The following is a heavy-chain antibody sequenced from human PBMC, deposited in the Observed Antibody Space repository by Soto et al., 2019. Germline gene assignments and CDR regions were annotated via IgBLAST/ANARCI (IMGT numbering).Heavy chain of an antibody. V-gene: IGHV1-69*13. CDR3: ARDLEPAAINYYYGMDV. Sequence: GASVKVSCKASGGTFSSYAISWLRQAPGQGLEWMGGIIPIFGTANYAQKFQGRVTITADESTSTAYMELSSLRSEDTAVYYCARDLEPAAINYYYGMDVWGQGTTVTVSS. D-gene: IGHD2-2*01. CDR2: IIPIFGTA. CDR1: GGTFSSYA. J-gene: IGHJ6*02.